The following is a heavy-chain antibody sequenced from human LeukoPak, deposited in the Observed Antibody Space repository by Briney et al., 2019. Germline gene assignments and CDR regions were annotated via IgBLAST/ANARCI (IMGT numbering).Heavy chain of an antibody. CDR3: AKDTVNYYDSSGYFDY. CDR1: GFTFSNYW. Sequence: GGSLRLSCAASGFTFSNYWMSWVRQAPGKGLEWVANINQGGSEKFYVDSVKGRFTISRDNAKNSLYLQMNSLRAEDTALYYCAKDTVNYYDSSGYFDYWGQGTLVTVSS. J-gene: IGHJ4*02. D-gene: IGHD3-22*01. V-gene: IGHV3-7*03. CDR2: INQGGSEK.